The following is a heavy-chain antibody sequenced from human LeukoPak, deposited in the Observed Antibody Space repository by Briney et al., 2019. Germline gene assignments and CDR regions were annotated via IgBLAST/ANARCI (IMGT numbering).Heavy chain of an antibody. Sequence: GGSLRLSCAASGVIFNNYAIHWVRQAPGKGLEWVAAISYDGSNKYYADSVQGRLTISRDNSKNTLYLQMNSLRAEDTAVYYCAAYDSSGYYFGYWGQGTLVTVSS. V-gene: IGHV3-30-3*01. CDR1: GVIFNNYA. D-gene: IGHD3-22*01. J-gene: IGHJ4*02. CDR2: ISYDGSNK. CDR3: AAYDSSGYYFGY.